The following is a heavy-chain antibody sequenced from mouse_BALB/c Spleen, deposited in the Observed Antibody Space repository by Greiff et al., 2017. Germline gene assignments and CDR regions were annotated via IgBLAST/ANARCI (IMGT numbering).Heavy chain of an antibody. D-gene: IGHD1-1*01. V-gene: IGHV1-18*01. CDR3: ARDYYGSEIALDY. CDR1: GYTFTDYN. CDR2: INPNNGGT. J-gene: IGHJ2*01. Sequence: VQLQQSGPELVKPGASVKIPCKASGYTFTDYNMDWVKQSHGKSLEWIGDINPNNGGTIYNQKFKGKATLTVDKSSSTAYMELRSLTSEDTAVYYCARDYYGSEIALDYWGQGTTLTVSS.